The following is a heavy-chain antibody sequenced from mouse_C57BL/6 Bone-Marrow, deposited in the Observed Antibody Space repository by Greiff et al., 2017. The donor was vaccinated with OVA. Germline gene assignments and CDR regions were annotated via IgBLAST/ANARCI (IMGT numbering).Heavy chain of an antibody. J-gene: IGHJ1*03. CDR1: GFNIKDDY. CDR3: ARDFYYGSSYGYFDV. Sequence: VQLQQSGAELVRPGASVKLSCTASGFNIKDDYMHWVKQSPGKSLEWIGVINPYNGGTSYNQKFKGKATLTVDKSSSTAYMELNSLTSEDSAVYYWARDFYYGSSYGYFDVWGTGTTVTVSS. D-gene: IGHD1-1*01. V-gene: IGHV1-19*01. CDR2: INPYNGGT.